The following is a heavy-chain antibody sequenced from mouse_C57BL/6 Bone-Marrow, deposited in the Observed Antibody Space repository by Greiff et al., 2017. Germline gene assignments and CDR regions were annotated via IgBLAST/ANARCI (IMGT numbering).Heavy chain of an antibody. CDR1: GYTFTSYG. CDR2: IYPTSGRT. CDR3: ARSGPLGRSFDY. J-gene: IGHJ2*01. Sequence: QVQLQQSGAELARPGASVKLSCKASGYTFTSYGISWVKQRTGQGLEWIGDIYPTSGRTNYNEKFKSKAILTVDTSSNTAYMQLSSLTSEDSAVFYCARSGPLGRSFDYWGQGTTLTVSS. V-gene: IGHV1-81*01. D-gene: IGHD4-1*01.